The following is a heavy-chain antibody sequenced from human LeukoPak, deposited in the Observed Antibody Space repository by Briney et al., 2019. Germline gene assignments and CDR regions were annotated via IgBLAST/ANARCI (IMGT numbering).Heavy chain of an antibody. D-gene: IGHD3-10*01. Sequence: GGSLRLSCAASGFTFSSYSMNWVRQAPGKELEWVSSISSNSDYIYYADSVKGRFTISRDNAKNSLYLQMNSLRAEDTAMYYCARAVYGSGSYGTYYFFYGIDVWGKGTTVTVSS. J-gene: IGHJ6*04. CDR1: GFTFSSYS. CDR3: ARAVYGSGSYGTYYFFYGIDV. V-gene: IGHV3-21*01. CDR2: ISSNSDYI.